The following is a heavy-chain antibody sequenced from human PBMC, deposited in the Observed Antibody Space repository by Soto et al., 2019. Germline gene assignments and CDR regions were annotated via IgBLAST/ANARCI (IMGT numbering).Heavy chain of an antibody. CDR3: AKDSWAIFGVPAGEYYAMDV. J-gene: IGHJ6*02. V-gene: IGHV3-23*01. CDR2: ISGSGGTT. CDR1: GFTFDNYE. Sequence: PGGSLRLSCAASGFTFDNYEMNWVRQAPGKGLEWVSAISGSGGTTYYSDSVKGRFTISRDNSKNTVYLQMNDLRVEDAAEYFCAKDSWAIFGVPAGEYYAMDVWGQGTTVTVSS. D-gene: IGHD3-3*01.